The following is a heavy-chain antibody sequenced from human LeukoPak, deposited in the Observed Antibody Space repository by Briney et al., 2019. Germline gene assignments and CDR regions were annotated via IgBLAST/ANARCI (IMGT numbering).Heavy chain of an antibody. J-gene: IGHJ4*02. CDR1: GYSISSGYY. CDR2: IYHSGST. D-gene: IGHD5-18*01. CDR3: ARDDVDTAIDY. V-gene: IGHV4-38-2*02. Sequence: PSETLSLTCTVSGYSISSGYYWGWIRQPPGKRLEWIGSIYHSGSTYSNPSLKSRVTISVDTSKNQFSLKLSSVTAADTAVYYCARDDVDTAIDYWGQGTLVTVSS.